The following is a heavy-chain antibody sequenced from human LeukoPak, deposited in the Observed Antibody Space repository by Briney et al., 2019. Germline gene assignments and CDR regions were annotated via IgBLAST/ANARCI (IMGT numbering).Heavy chain of an antibody. CDR3: ARAPIKIFDPYYYYGMDV. D-gene: IGHD3-3*01. Sequence: ASVKVSCTASGYTFTNFAVDWVRQATGQGLEWMGWMNPNSGNTGYAQKFQGRVTMTRNTSISTAYMELSSLRSEDTAVYYCARAPIKIFDPYYYYGMDVWGQGTTVTVSS. CDR1: GYTFTNFA. V-gene: IGHV1-8*02. J-gene: IGHJ6*02. CDR2: MNPNSGNT.